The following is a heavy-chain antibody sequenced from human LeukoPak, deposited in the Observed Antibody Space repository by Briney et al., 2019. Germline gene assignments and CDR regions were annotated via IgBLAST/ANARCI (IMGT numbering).Heavy chain of an antibody. Sequence: PSETLSLTCTVSGGSISSYYWSWIRQPPGKGLEWIGSIYHSGSTYYNPSLKSRVTISVDTSKNQFSLKLSSVTAADTAVYYCAGYGRTAAAGAEYYYYYMDVWGKGTTVTVSS. J-gene: IGHJ6*03. CDR3: AGYGRTAAAGAEYYYYYMDV. D-gene: IGHD6-13*01. CDR1: GGSISSYY. CDR2: IYHSGST. V-gene: IGHV4-59*04.